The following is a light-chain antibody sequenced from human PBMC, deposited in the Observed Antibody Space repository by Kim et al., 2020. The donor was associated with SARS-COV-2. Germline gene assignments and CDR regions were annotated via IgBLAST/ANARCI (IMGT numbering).Light chain of an antibody. J-gene: IGLJ2*01. CDR2: GDD. V-gene: IGLV6-57*03. Sequence: GEAGTMSCTPGRGGIGDDYGQWYQQRPGGVRTAVIYGDDERASGVSDRFSGSIDNASNSACLTMSGLGTEDEADYYCQSYNRDNVLFGGGAKVTVL. CDR1: RGGIGDDY. CDR3: QSYNRDNVL.